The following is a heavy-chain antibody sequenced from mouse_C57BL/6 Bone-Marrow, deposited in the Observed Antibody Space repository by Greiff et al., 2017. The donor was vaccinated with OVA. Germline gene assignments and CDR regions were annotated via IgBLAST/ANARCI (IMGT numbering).Heavy chain of an antibody. J-gene: IGHJ3*01. D-gene: IGHD1-1*01. Sequence: VHVKQSGGGLVQPGESLKLSCESNEYEFPSHDMSWVRKTPEKRLELVAAINSDGGSTYYPDTMERRFIISRDNTKKTLYLQMSSLRSEDTAVYYCARHYYGSSYPWFAYWGQGTLVTVSA. CDR2: INSDGGST. V-gene: IGHV5-2*01. CDR1: EYEFPSHD. CDR3: ARHYYGSSYPWFAY.